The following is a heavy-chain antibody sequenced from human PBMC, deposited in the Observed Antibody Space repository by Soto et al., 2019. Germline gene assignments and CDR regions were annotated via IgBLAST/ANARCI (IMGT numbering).Heavy chain of an antibody. J-gene: IGHJ6*02. CDR3: ARDGRYYGSGSLSCMDV. CDR2: IYYSGST. Sequence: TLSLTCTVSGGSISSGDYYWSWIRQPPGKGLEWIGYIYYSGSTYYNPSLKSRVTISVDTSKNQFSLKLSSVTAADTAVYYCARDGRYYGSGSLSCMDVWGQGTTVTVSS. V-gene: IGHV4-30-4*01. D-gene: IGHD3-10*01. CDR1: GGSISSGDYY.